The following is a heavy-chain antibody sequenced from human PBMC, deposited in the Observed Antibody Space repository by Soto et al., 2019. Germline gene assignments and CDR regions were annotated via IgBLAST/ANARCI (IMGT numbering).Heavy chain of an antibody. V-gene: IGHV3-21*01. J-gene: IGHJ4*02. CDR1: GFTFSSYS. CDR3: TRHWLATREFDY. CDR2: ISSSSGHI. Sequence: GGSLRLSCAASGFTFSSYSMNWVRQAPGKGLEWVSSISSSSGHIYYADSLKGRFTISRDNAKNSLYLQMNSLRAEDTAVYYCTRHWLATREFDYWGQATLVTVSS. D-gene: IGHD1-26*01.